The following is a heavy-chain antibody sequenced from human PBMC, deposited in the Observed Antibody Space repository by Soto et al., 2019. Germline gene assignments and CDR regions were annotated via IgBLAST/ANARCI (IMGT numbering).Heavy chain of an antibody. CDR2: IFYSGNT. D-gene: IGHD2-15*01. J-gene: IGHJ4*02. CDR1: GGSISSGDYY. V-gene: IGHV4-30-4*01. CDR3: ARASAYIATDFDY. Sequence: QGQLQESGPGLVKPSQTLSLTCTVSGGSISSGDYYWCWIRQPPGKGLEWIGSIFYSGNTHYNPALRSRLTISVDTSKNQFSLKLSSVTAADTAVYYCARASAYIATDFDYWGQGTLVTVSS.